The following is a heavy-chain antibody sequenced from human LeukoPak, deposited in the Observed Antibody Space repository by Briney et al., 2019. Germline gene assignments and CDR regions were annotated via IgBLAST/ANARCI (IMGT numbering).Heavy chain of an antibody. J-gene: IGHJ4*02. CDR1: GFTFSSYS. CDR2: ISSSSSYI. Sequence: GSLRLSCAASGFTFSSYSMNWVRQAPGKGLEWVSSISSSSSYIYYADSVKGRFTISRDNAKNSLYLQMNSLRAEDTAVYYCAGGYLLPGYFDYWGQGTLVTVSS. D-gene: IGHD5-12*01. V-gene: IGHV3-21*01. CDR3: AGGYLLPGYFDY.